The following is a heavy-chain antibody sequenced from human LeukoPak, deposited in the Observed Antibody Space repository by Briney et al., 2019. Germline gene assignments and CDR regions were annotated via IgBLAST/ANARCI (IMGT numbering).Heavy chain of an antibody. CDR1: GFTFSTYG. Sequence: GGSLRLSCAASGFTFSTYGIHWVRQAPGKGLEWVALIRFDGINKFYADSVKGRFTVSRDNSKNTVHLQMSSLRAEDTAVYYCASRISSGSYFFDYWGQGTLVTVSS. CDR3: ASRISSGSYFFDY. J-gene: IGHJ4*02. V-gene: IGHV3-30*02. D-gene: IGHD1-26*01. CDR2: IRFDGINK.